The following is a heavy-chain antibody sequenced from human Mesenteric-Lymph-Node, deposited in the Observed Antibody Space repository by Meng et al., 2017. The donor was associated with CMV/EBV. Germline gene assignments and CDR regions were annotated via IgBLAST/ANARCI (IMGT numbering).Heavy chain of an antibody. Sequence: GGSLRLSCAASGFSFRSYGMHWVRQAPGKGLEWVAFIRYDGSNKYYSDSVKGRFSISRDNSKNTLYLQMNSLRVEDTAVYYCAKDRGGSGSYECDHWGQGSLVTVSS. J-gene: IGHJ4*02. CDR1: GFSFRSYG. V-gene: IGHV3-30*02. CDR3: AKDRGGSGSYECDH. CDR2: IRYDGSNK. D-gene: IGHD1-26*01.